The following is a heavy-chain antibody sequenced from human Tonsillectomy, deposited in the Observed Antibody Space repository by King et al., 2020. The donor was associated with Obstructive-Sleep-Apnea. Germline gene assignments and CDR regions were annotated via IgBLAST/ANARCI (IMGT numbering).Heavy chain of an antibody. Sequence: VQLVESGGGLVQSGRSLRLSCAASGFIFDDYVMHWVRQAPGKGLEWVSGIWGNSGSIDYSDSLNGRFTISRDNAENSLYLQMNSLRAEDTAFYYCAKESAVPAALDYWGQGILVIVSS. J-gene: IGHJ4*02. V-gene: IGHV3-9*01. CDR1: GFIFDDYV. D-gene: IGHD2-2*01. CDR2: IWGNSGSI. CDR3: AKESAVPAALDY.